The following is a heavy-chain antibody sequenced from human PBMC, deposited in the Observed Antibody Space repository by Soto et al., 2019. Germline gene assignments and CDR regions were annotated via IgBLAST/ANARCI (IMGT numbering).Heavy chain of an antibody. CDR2: MNPNSGNT. Sequence: GASVKVSCKASGYTFTSYDINWVRQATGQGLEWMRWMNPNSGNTGYAQKFQGRVTMTRNASISTANMELRSLRSDDTAVYYCARDRGYRNWFDPWGQGTLVTVSS. CDR1: GYTFTSYD. J-gene: IGHJ5*02. D-gene: IGHD5-12*01. CDR3: ARDRGYRNWFDP. V-gene: IGHV1-8*01.